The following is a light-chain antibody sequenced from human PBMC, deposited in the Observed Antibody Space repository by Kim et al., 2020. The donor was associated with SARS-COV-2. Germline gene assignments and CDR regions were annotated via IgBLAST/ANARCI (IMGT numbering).Light chain of an antibody. CDR1: QSISSEF. V-gene: IGKV3-20*01. Sequence: PGERGNLSCRASQSISSEFLAWYQQISGQPPRLLIFGASNRAAGIPDRFSGGGSGTDFTLTITRLEPADSAVYYCQQYTTSPPAYTFGQGTKLEI. CDR3: QQYTTSPPAYT. CDR2: GAS. J-gene: IGKJ2*01.